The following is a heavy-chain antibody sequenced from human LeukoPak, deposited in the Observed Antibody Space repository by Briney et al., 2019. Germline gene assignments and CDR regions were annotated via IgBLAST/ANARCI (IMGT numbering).Heavy chain of an antibody. J-gene: IGHJ4*02. D-gene: IGHD6-13*01. CDR2: INHSGST. Sequence: SETLSLTCAVYGGSFSGYYWSWIRQPPGKGLEWIGEINHSGSTNYNPSLKSRVTISVDTSKNQFSLKLSSVTAADTAVYYCARGTRESSSRYEYWGQGTLVTVSS. CDR1: GGSFSGYY. CDR3: ARGTRESSSRYEY. V-gene: IGHV4-34*01.